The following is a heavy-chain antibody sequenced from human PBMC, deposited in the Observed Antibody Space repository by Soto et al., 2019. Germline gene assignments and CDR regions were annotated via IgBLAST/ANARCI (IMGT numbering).Heavy chain of an antibody. CDR3: PKHQGVELVTLATVYSFEP. Sequence: GGSLRLSCAASGFIFENFGMSWVRQAPGKGLEWISSISGSGFKKYYAESVKGRFTISRDNSKSTVYLELNNLSAEDTAVYHCPKHQGVELVTLATVYSFEPWRQGSVDIFSS. J-gene: IGHJ5*02. D-gene: IGHD1-1*01. V-gene: IGHV3-23*01. CDR2: ISGSGFKK. CDR1: GFIFENFG.